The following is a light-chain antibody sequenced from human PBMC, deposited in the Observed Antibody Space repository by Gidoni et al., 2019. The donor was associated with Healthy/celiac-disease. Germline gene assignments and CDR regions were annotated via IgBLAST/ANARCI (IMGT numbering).Light chain of an antibody. V-gene: IGLV3-25*03. CDR2: KDS. Sequence: SSELTQPPSVSVSPGQTARITCSGDALPKRDAYWYQQKPGQAPVLVIYKDSERPAGIPERFSGSSSGTTVTLTISGGQAEDEADYYGQSARRVFGGGTKLTVL. CDR1: ALPKRD. J-gene: IGLJ2*01. CDR3: QSARRV.